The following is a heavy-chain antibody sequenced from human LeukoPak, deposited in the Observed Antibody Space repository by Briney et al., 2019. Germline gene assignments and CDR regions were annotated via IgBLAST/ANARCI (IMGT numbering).Heavy chain of an antibody. Sequence: PGGSLRLSCAAPGFTFSNAWMSWVRQAPGKGLEWVGRIKSKTDGGTPDYTTPVKGRFTISRDDSENTLYLQMNSLKTEDTAVYYCSTFRTAKNYESNGYYSSWGQGTLVTVSS. CDR1: GFTFSNAW. D-gene: IGHD3-22*01. V-gene: IGHV3-15*01. CDR3: STFRTAKNYESNGYYSS. CDR2: IKSKTDGGTP. J-gene: IGHJ4*02.